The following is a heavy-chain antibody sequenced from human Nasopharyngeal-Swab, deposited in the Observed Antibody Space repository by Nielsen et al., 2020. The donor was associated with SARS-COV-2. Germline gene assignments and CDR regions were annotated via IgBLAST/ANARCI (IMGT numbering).Heavy chain of an antibody. V-gene: IGHV3-23*01. CDR1: GFSFRDHA. J-gene: IGHJ3*01. Sequence: GGSLRLSCEVSGFSFRDHAMSWVRQAPGKGLEWVSGISIRGVTTYYADSVKGRFTISRDNSKNTVYLDMNSLRAEDTAVYYCARDRDWAFDVWGQGAVVTVSS. CDR2: ISIRGVTT. D-gene: IGHD2-21*01. CDR3: ARDRDWAFDV.